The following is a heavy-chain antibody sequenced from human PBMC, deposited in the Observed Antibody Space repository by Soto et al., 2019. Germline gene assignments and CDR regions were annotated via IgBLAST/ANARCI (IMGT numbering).Heavy chain of an antibody. CDR2: IWYDGSNK. Sequence: PGGSLRVSCAPSGFTFSSYGMHWARQAPGKGLEWVAVIWYDGSNKVYADSVKGRFTISRDNSKNTLYLQMNSLRAEDTAVYYCARDLSGDYGALDTWGQGTTVTVSS. CDR3: ARDLSGDYGALDT. D-gene: IGHD4-17*01. V-gene: IGHV3-33*01. CDR1: GFTFSSYG. J-gene: IGHJ6*02.